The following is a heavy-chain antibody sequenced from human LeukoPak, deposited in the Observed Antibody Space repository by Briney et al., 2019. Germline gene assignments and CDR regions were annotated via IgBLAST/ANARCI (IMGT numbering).Heavy chain of an antibody. CDR2: ISSSGGVI. CDR3: AFATAFDY. J-gene: IGHJ4*02. Sequence: GGSLRLSCAASGFTFSSYGMSWVRQAPGKGLEWVSSISSSGGVIYYADSVKGRFTISRDNSKNTLDLQMNSLRAEDTAVYYCAFATAFDYWGQGTLVTVSS. CDR1: GFTFSSYG. V-gene: IGHV3-23*01.